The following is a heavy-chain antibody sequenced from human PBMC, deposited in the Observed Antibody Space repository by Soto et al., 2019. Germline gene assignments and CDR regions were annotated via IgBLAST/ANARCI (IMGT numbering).Heavy chain of an antibody. D-gene: IGHD2-2*01. CDR3: ARGAWSSTARYLCWFDP. CDR2: INHSGST. V-gene: IGHV4-34*01. Sequence: SETLSLTCAVYGGSFSGYYWSWIRQPPGKGLEWIGEINHSGSTNYNPSLKSRVTISVDTSKNQFSLKLSSVTAADTAVYSCARGAWSSTARYLCWFDPWGQGTLVTVSS. CDR1: GGSFSGYY. J-gene: IGHJ5*02.